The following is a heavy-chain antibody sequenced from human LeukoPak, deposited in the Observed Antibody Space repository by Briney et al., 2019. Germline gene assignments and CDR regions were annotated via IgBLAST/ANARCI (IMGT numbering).Heavy chain of an antibody. CDR2: IYYSGST. V-gene: IGHV4-39*01. D-gene: IGHD2-2*02. CDR3: AAIRGGGRWFDP. J-gene: IGHJ5*02. Sequence: WFRQPPGKGLEWIGSIYYSGSTYYNPSLKSRATISVDTSKNQFSLKLSSVTAADTAVYYCAAIRGGGRWFDPWGQGTLVTVSS.